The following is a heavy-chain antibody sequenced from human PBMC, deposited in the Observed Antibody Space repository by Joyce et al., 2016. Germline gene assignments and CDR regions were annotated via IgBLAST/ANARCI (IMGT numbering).Heavy chain of an antibody. Sequence: EVQLVESGGGLVKPGGSLRISCAASGFTFSTSSMSWFRRAPGKGLEWVSAISSYSTDIFYADSVKGRFTVSRDNAKNSLYLQMNSLRAEDTAVFFCARGGIVYDYSMDLWGQGTTVTVSS. CDR1: GFTFSTSS. CDR2: ISSYSTDI. V-gene: IGHV3-21*02. J-gene: IGHJ6*02. CDR3: ARGGIVYDYSMDL. D-gene: IGHD3-22*01.